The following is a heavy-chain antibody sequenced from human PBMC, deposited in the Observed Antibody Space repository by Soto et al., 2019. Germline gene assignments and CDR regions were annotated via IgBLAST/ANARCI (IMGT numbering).Heavy chain of an antibody. V-gene: IGHV3-33*01. D-gene: IGHD6-19*01. CDR3: ARDKQWLYFDY. Sequence: GGSLRLSCAASGFTFSSYGMHWVRQAPGKGLEWVAVIWYDGSNKYYADSVKGRFTISRDNSKNTLCLQMNSLRAEDTAVYYCARDKQWLYFDYWGQGTLVTVSS. J-gene: IGHJ4*02. CDR1: GFTFSSYG. CDR2: IWYDGSNK.